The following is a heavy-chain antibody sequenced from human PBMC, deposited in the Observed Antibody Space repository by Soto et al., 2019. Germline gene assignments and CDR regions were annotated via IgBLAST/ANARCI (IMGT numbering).Heavy chain of an antibody. CDR3: SKYYDILTGRDPVVYFDY. Sequence: GGSLRLSCAASGFTFSSSYMSWVRQAPGKGLEWVSNIKQDRSDKYYVDSVKGRLANSRDNAKNSLYLQMNSLIAEDTAVYYFSKYYDILTGRDPVVYFDYWGQGTLVTVSP. CDR1: GFTFSSSY. CDR2: IKQDRSDK. V-gene: IGHV3-7*01. D-gene: IGHD3-9*01. J-gene: IGHJ4*02.